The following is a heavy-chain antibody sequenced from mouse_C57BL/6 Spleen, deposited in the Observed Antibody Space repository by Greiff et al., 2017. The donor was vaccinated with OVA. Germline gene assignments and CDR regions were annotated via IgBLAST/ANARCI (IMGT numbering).Heavy chain of an antibody. V-gene: IGHV1-76*01. D-gene: IGHD2-2*01. CDR1: GYTFTDYY. CDR2: IYPGSGNT. CDR3: ARDGVTSSWFAY. Sequence: QVQLKQSGAELVRPGASVKLSCKASGYTFTDYYINWVKQRPGQGLEWIARIYPGSGNTYYNEKFKGKATLTAEKSSSTAYMQLSSLTSEDSAVYFCARDGVTSSWFAYWGQGTLVTVSA. J-gene: IGHJ3*01.